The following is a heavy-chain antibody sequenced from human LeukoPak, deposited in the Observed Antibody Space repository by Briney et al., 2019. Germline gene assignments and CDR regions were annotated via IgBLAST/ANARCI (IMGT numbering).Heavy chain of an antibody. V-gene: IGHV3-9*01. CDR3: AKDKGIYSGSYTGYFDY. CDR1: GFTFDDYA. J-gene: IGHJ4*02. D-gene: IGHD1-26*01. Sequence: GGSLRLYCAASGFTFDDYAMHWVRQAPGKGLEWVSGISWNSGSIGYADSVKGRFTISRDNAKNSLYLQMNSLRAEDTALYYCAKDKGIYSGSYTGYFDYWGQGTLVTVSS. CDR2: ISWNSGSI.